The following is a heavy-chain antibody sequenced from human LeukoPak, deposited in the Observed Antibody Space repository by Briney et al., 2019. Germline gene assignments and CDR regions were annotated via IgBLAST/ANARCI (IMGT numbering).Heavy chain of an antibody. D-gene: IGHD3-16*02. J-gene: IGHJ4*02. CDR2: ISYDGSTK. V-gene: IGHV3-30*03. Sequence: GGSLRLSCAASGFTVSSNYMSWVRQAPGKGLEWVAVISYDGSTKYYADSVKGRFTISRDNSKNTLYLQMNSLRAEDTAVYYCASGGLGELSGYWGQGTLVTVSS. CDR3: ASGGLGELSGY. CDR1: GFTVSSNY.